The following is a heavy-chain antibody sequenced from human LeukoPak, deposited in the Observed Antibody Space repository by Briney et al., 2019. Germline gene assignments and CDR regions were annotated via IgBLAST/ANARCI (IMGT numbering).Heavy chain of an antibody. CDR3: ARDRGVGYSYGYYFDY. V-gene: IGHV1-46*01. Sequence: ASVKVSCKASGYTFTSYYMHWVRQAPGQGLEWMGIINPSGGSTSYAQKFQGRVTITADESTSTAYMELSSLRSEDTAVYYCARDRGVGYSYGYYFDYWGQGTLVTVSS. D-gene: IGHD5-18*01. CDR2: INPSGGST. J-gene: IGHJ4*02. CDR1: GYTFTSYY.